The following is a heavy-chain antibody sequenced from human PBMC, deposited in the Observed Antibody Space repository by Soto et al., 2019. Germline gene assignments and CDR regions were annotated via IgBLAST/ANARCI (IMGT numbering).Heavy chain of an antibody. CDR1: GFTFSSYA. CDR3: AKRSSSSTLGC. CDR2: ISGSDDST. J-gene: IGHJ4*02. Sequence: EVQLLESGGGLVQPGESLRLSCAASGFTFSSYAMSWVRQAPGKGLEWVSVISGSDDSTYYADSVKGRFTISRDNSKNTLYLQMNSLRAEDTAVYYCAKRSSSSTLGCWGQGTLVTVSS. D-gene: IGHD6-6*01. V-gene: IGHV3-23*01.